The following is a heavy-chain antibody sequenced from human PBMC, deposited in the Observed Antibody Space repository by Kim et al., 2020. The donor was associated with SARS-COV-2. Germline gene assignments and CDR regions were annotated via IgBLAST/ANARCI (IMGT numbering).Heavy chain of an antibody. CDR2: IWYDGSNK. V-gene: IGHV3-33*01. Sequence: GGSLRLSCAASGFTFSSYGMHWVRQAPGKGLEWVAVIWYDGSNKYYADSVKGRFTISRDNSKNTLYLQMNSLRAEDTAVYYCARDDGDQVVAASNYYYYYGMDVWGQGTTVTVSS. D-gene: IGHD2-15*01. CDR3: ARDDGDQVVAASNYYYYYGMDV. J-gene: IGHJ6*02. CDR1: GFTFSSYG.